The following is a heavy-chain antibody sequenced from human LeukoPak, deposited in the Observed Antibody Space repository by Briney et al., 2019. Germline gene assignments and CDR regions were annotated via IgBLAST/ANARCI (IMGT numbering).Heavy chain of an antibody. V-gene: IGHV3-30-3*01. D-gene: IGHD6-6*01. J-gene: IGHJ4*02. CDR1: GFTFSSYA. CDR3: AREEIAALAGGGFDY. Sequence: GGSLRLSCAASGFTFSSYAMHWVRQASGKGLEWVAGISYDGSNKYYADSVKGRFTISRDNSKNTLYLQMNSLRAEDTAEYYCAREEIAALAGGGFDYWGQGTLVTVSS. CDR2: ISYDGSNK.